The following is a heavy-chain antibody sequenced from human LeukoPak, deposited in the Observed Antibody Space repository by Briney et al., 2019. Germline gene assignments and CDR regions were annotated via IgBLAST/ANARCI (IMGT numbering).Heavy chain of an antibody. D-gene: IGHD3-3*01. CDR1: GFTFSAYA. CDR3: AKWARDVSLSNNYYGLLDH. CDR2: ISGGAGST. Sequence: PGGSLRLSCAASGFTFSAYALTWVRQAPGKGLEWVSSISGGAGSTYYADSVRGRFTISRDNSKNTLFLQMNRLRAEDTALYYCAKWARDVSLSNNYYGLLDHWGQGTLVTFSS. J-gene: IGHJ4*02. V-gene: IGHV3-23*01.